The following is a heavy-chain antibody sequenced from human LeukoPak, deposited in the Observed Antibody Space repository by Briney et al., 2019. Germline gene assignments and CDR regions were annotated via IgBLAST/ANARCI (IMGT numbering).Heavy chain of an antibody. CDR3: ARLYSSGAFDI. Sequence: SETLSLTCSVSGGSIGAYYWSWIRQPPGKGLEWIGYIYYSGSTNYNPSLKSRVTISVDTSKNQFSLKLSSVTAADTAVYYCARLYSSGAFDIWGQGTMVTVSS. D-gene: IGHD6-19*01. CDR2: IYYSGST. J-gene: IGHJ3*02. V-gene: IGHV4-59*08. CDR1: GGSIGAYY.